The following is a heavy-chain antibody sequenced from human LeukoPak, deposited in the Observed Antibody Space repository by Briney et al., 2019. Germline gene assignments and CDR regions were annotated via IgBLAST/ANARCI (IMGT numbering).Heavy chain of an antibody. D-gene: IGHD1-1*01. CDR3: ARVVKGRKVQLEVRLPWHSEQNWFDP. Sequence: PSETLSLTCTVSGGSISTNSYYWGWIRQPPGKGLEWIGSIHYSGTTNYNPSLRSRVTISVDTSKNQFSLKLRSVTAADTAVYFCARVVKGRKVQLEVRLPWHSEQNWFDPWGQGSLVTVSS. V-gene: IGHV4-39*07. J-gene: IGHJ5*02. CDR1: GGSISTNSYY. CDR2: IHYSGTT.